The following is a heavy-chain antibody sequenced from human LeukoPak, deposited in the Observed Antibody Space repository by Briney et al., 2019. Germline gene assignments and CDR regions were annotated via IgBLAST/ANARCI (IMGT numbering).Heavy chain of an antibody. CDR1: GGSISSYY. J-gene: IGHJ6*03. V-gene: IGHV4-4*09. CDR2: IYTSGST. Sequence: SETLSLTCTVSGGSISSYYWSWIRQPPGKGLEWIGYIYTSGSTNYNPSLKSRVTISVDTSKNQFSLKLSSVTAADTAVYYCASSTGGGYYYYMDVWGKGTTVTASS. CDR3: ASSTGGGYYYYMDV. D-gene: IGHD3-16*01.